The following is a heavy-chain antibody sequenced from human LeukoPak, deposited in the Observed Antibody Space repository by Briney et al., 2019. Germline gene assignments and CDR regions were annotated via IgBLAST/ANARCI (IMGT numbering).Heavy chain of an antibody. J-gene: IGHJ4*02. CDR2: VGTGGDDI. CDR1: GYTFPSYS. Sequence: PGGSLRLSCAASGYTFPSYSLNWVGQYPGKGLEWISYVGTGGDDIYYADSVTGRFTISRDNAEKSVYLQMNSLRVEDTAVYYCVRGGRGRDDYFDYWGQGTQVTVSS. D-gene: IGHD3-10*01. V-gene: IGHV3-48*03. CDR3: VRGGRGRDDYFDY.